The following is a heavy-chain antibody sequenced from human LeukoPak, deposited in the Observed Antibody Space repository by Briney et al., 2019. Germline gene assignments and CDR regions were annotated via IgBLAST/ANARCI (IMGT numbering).Heavy chain of an antibody. D-gene: IGHD3-9*01. V-gene: IGHV3-74*01. CDR2: INSDGSST. J-gene: IGHJ4*02. Sequence: GGSLRLSCAASGFTFSSYWMHWVRQAPGKGLVWVSRINSDGSSTSYADSVKGRFTISRDNAKNTLHLQMNSLRAEDTAVYYCARERYDILTGYDYWGQGTLVTVSS. CDR3: ARERYDILTGYDY. CDR1: GFTFSSYW.